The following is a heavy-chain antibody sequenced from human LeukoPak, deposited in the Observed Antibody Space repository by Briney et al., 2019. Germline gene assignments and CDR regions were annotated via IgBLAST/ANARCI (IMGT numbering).Heavy chain of an antibody. CDR1: GYTFSNYD. V-gene: IGHV1-8*01. CDR3: TRAWSGGSDAFDI. CDR2: MNPSSGNT. J-gene: IGHJ3*02. Sequence: ASVKVSCKASGYTFSNYDINWVRRATGQGLEWMGWMNPSSGNTGYAQKFQGRVTMTWSTSMTTAYMELSGLRSEDTAMYYCTRAWSGGSDAFDIWGQGTMVTVSS. D-gene: IGHD3-3*01.